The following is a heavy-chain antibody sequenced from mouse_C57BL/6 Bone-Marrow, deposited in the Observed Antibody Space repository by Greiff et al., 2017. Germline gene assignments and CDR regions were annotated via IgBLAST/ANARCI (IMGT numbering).Heavy chain of an antibody. CDR3: ARSSDKAKTPFFAY. Sequence: QVQLQQSGAELMKPGASVKLSCKATGYTFTGYWIEWVKQRPGHGLEWIGEILPGSGSTNYNEKFKGKATFTADTSYNTAYMQLSSLTTEDSAIYYWARSSDKAKTPFFAYWGQGTLVTVSA. CDR1: GYTFTGYW. V-gene: IGHV1-9*01. D-gene: IGHD3-2*02. CDR2: ILPGSGST. J-gene: IGHJ3*01.